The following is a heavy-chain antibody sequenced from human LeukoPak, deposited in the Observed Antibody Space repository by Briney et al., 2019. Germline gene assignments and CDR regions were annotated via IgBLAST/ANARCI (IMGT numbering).Heavy chain of an antibody. J-gene: IGHJ6*02. CDR1: GFTFSSFG. D-gene: IGHD3-9*01. CDR3: ARDQHYDVLTAFGLDV. CDR2: IRYGGTNE. V-gene: IGHV3-30*02. Sequence: GGSLRLSYAASGFTFSSFGMHWVRQAPGKGLEWVAFIRYGGTNEYYADSVKGRFTISRDNSKNTLSLLMNGLRVEDTAVYYCARDQHYDVLTAFGLDVWGQGTTVTVSS.